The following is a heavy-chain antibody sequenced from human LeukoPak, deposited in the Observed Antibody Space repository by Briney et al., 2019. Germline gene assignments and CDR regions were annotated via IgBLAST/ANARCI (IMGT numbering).Heavy chain of an antibody. Sequence: HPGGSLRLSCAASGFDFSTYSIDWVRQAPGKGLEWVSYISSSSSNIYHEDSVKGRFTISRDNAKNSLHLQMNSLRAEDTAVYYCARVGRSGWTVDYWGQGTLVTVSS. CDR2: ISSSSSNI. CDR3: ARVGRSGWTVDY. D-gene: IGHD6-19*01. V-gene: IGHV3-48*04. J-gene: IGHJ4*02. CDR1: GFDFSTYS.